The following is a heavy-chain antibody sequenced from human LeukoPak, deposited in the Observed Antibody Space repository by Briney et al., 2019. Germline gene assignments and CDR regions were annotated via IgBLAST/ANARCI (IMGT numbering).Heavy chain of an antibody. CDR3: AKDRIRIEASLVDF. J-gene: IGHJ4*02. CDR1: GFTFSSYA. V-gene: IGHV3-23*01. Sequence: GGSLRLSCAASGFTFSSYAMSWVRQAPGKGLEWVSVISGSGGSTYYADSVKGRFTISRDNSKNALYLQMNSLRAEDTAVYYCAKDRIRIEASLVDFWGQGTLVTVSS. CDR2: ISGSGGST. D-gene: IGHD2-15*01.